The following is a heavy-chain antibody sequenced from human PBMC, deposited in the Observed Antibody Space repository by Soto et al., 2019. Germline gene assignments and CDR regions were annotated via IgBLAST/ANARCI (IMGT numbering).Heavy chain of an antibody. J-gene: IGHJ4*02. V-gene: IGHV4-34*01. Sequence: PSETPSLSCAVCGGSVCGYYWTWIRQPPGTGLEWIGEINHSGSTNYNPSLKSRVTISVDTSKNQFSLKLTSVTAADTAVYYCARDKITGLFDYWGQGTLVTVSS. CDR3: ARDKITGLFDY. CDR1: GGSVCGYY. CDR2: INHSGST. D-gene: IGHD2-8*02.